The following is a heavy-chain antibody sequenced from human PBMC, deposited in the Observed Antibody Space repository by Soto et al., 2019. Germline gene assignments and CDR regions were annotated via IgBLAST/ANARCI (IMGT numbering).Heavy chain of an antibody. D-gene: IGHD3-3*01. CDR1: GGTFSSYA. CDR3: ARVETYYDSPRGWCDP. Sequence: QVQLLQSGAEVQKPGSSVKVSCKASGGTFSSYAISWVRQAPGQGLEWMGGIIPIFGTANYAQKFQGRVTITVDESTSTAYMELSSLRSEDMAVYFCARVETYYDSPRGWCDPWGQGTLVTVFS. V-gene: IGHV1-69*01. J-gene: IGHJ5*02. CDR2: IIPIFGTA.